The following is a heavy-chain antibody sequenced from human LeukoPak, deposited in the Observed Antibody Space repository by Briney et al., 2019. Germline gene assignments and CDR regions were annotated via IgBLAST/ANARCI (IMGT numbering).Heavy chain of an antibody. D-gene: IGHD2-2*01. CDR3: AIFQYQLPIDY. Sequence: GGSLRLSCAASGFTFSSYAMSWVRQAAGKGLEWVSAISGSGGSTYYADSVKGRFTISRDNSKNTLYLQMNSLRAEDTAVYYCAIFQYQLPIDYWGQGTLVTVSS. J-gene: IGHJ4*02. CDR1: GFTFSSYA. V-gene: IGHV3-23*01. CDR2: ISGSGGST.